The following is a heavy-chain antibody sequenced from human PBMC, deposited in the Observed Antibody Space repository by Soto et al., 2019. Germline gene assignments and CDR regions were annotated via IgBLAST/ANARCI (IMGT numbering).Heavy chain of an antibody. D-gene: IGHD3-10*01. V-gene: IGHV4-39*01. CDR1: GGSISSSSYY. CDR3: ASPITMVRGVRYFDY. Sequence: QLQLQESGPGLVKPSETLSLTCTVSGGSISSSSYYWGWIRQPPGKGLEWMGNIYTGGRTYYNPSSKDGVTISVDTSKNRFSLKLSSVTAADTATDYCASPITMVRGVRYFDYWGQGTLVTVSS. J-gene: IGHJ4*02. CDR2: IYTGGRT.